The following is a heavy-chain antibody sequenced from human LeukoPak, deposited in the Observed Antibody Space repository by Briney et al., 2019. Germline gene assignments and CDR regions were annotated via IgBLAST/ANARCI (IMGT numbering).Heavy chain of an antibody. CDR1: GFTFGDHA. V-gene: IGHV3-7*01. CDR3: ARWARYCSSGSCYSWFDP. D-gene: IGHD2-15*01. J-gene: IGHJ5*02. Sequence: GGSLRLSCTASGFTFGDHAMSWVRQAPGKGLEWVANMKLDGSEEYYVDSVKGRFTISSDNAKNSLYLQMNSLRVDDTAVYYCARWARYCSSGSCYSWFDPWGQGTLVTVSS. CDR2: MKLDGSEE.